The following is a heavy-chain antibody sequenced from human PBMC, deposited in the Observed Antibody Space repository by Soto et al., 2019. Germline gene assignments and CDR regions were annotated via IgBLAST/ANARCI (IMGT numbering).Heavy chain of an antibody. CDR1: GYTLTSYD. J-gene: IGHJ3*02. Sequence: SVEVSCEASGYTLTSYDSNWVRQATGQGLEWMGWMNPNSGNTGYAQKFQGRVTMTRNTSISTAYMELSSLRSDDTAVYYCARSRALAYCGGDYFSDALDIWGQGTLVT. CDR2: MNPNSGNT. D-gene: IGHD2-21*02. V-gene: IGHV1-8*01. CDR3: ARSRALAYCGGDYFSDALDI.